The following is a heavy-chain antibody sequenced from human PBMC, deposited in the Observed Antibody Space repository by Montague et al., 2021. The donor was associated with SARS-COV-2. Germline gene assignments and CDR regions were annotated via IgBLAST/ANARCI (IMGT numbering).Heavy chain of an antibody. CDR2: ISYSGRT. V-gene: IGHV4-31*03. CDR1: GGSISSDDSY. Sequence: TLSLTCIVSGGSISSDDSYWTWIRQHPGRGLEWIGYISYSGRTSYNVSLKSGLTISADTSDNQFSLKLTSMTAADTAVYYCARMYVPAHGTSAASYSDYWGRGTLVTVSS. J-gene: IGHJ4*02. D-gene: IGHD6-13*01. CDR3: ARMYVPAHGTSAASYSDY.